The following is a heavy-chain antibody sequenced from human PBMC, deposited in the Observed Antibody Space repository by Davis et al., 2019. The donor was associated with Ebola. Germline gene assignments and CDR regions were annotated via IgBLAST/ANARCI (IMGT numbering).Heavy chain of an antibody. V-gene: IGHV5-51*01. J-gene: IGHJ3*02. CDR3: ASLRRTITGMDDAFDI. CDR2: IYTGDSDT. D-gene: IGHD2-8*02. Sequence: GESLKISCKGSGYNFASHWIGWVRQMPGKGLEWMGIIYTGDSDTRYSPSFRGQVTISADKSIKTAFLQWSSLKASDTAMYYCASLRRTITGMDDAFDIWGQGTMVTVSS. CDR1: GYNFASHW.